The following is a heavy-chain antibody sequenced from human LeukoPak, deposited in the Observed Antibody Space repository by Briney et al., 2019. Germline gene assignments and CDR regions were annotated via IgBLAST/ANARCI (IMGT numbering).Heavy chain of an antibody. CDR3: ARASDYDFWSGYFDY. CDR2: IIPIFGTA. J-gene: IGHJ4*02. V-gene: IGHV1-69*13. D-gene: IGHD3-3*01. CDR1: GGTFSSYA. Sequence: ASVKVSCKASGGTFSSYAISWVRQAPGQGLEWMGGIIPIFGTAIYAQKFQGRVTITADESTSTAYMELSSLRSEDTAVYYCARASDYDFWSGYFDYWGQGTLVTVSS.